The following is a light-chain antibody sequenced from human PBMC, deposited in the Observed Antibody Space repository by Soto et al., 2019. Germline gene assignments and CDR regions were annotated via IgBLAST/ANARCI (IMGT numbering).Light chain of an antibody. CDR1: QTISSY. V-gene: IGKV1-39*01. CDR3: QQSYSNPST. CDR2: AAS. J-gene: IGKJ1*01. Sequence: DIQMTQSPSSLSASVGDRVTITCRASQTISSYLNWYQQKPGKAPKLLIYAASSLQSGVPSRFSGSGSGKDFTLTISSLQPEDFATYYCQQSYSNPSTFGQGTKVDIK.